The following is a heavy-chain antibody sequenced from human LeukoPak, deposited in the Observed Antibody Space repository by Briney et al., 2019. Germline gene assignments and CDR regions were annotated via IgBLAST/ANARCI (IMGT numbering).Heavy chain of an antibody. D-gene: IGHD2-2*01. V-gene: IGHV3-48*01. CDR3: ASSLELGYCSSTSCSYSRRPFDY. Sequence: AGGSLRLSCAASGFTFSSYSMNWVRQAPGKGLEWVSYISSSSSSTIYYADSVKGRFTISRDNAKNSLYLQMNSLRAEDTAVYYCASSLELGYCSSTSCSYSRRPFDYWGQGTLVTVSS. J-gene: IGHJ4*02. CDR2: ISSSSSSTI. CDR1: GFTFSSYS.